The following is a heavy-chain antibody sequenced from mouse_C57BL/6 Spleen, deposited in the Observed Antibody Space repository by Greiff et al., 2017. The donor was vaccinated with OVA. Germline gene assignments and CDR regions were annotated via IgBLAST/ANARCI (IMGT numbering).Heavy chain of an antibody. CDR1: GYSFTSYY. V-gene: IGHV1-66*01. J-gene: IGHJ2*01. CDR2: IYPGSGNT. D-gene: IGHD1-1*01. CDR3: ARGYYGSIHYFDY. Sequence: QVQLKESGPELVKPGASVKISCKASGYSFTSYYIHWVKQRPGQGLEWIGWIYPGSGNTKYNEKFKGKATLTADTSSSTAYMQLSSLTSEDSAVYYCARGYYGSIHYFDYWGQGTTLTVSS.